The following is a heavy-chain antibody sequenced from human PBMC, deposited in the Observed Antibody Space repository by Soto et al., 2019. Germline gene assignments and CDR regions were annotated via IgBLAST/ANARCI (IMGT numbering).Heavy chain of an antibody. CDR1: GGSISSGGYS. J-gene: IGHJ4*02. CDR3: ARVPKGGHSYGYVDY. D-gene: IGHD5-18*01. Sequence: QVQLQESGPGLVKPSQTLSLTCTVSGGSISSGGYSWSWIRQHPGKGLEWIGYISYSGSTYYNPSLRSRVTISVDTAIHQFSLKLTSVTDADTAVYYCARVPKGGHSYGYVDYWGQGTLVTVSS. V-gene: IGHV4-31*03. CDR2: ISYSGST.